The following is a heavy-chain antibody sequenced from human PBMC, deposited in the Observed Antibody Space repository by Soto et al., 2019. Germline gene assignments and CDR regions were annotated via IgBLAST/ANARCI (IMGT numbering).Heavy chain of an antibody. D-gene: IGHD3-22*01. CDR1: GFSFSSSW. CDR2: IKEDGSEK. V-gene: IGHV3-7*03. J-gene: IGHJ4*02. Sequence: PGGSLRLSCAASGFSFSSSWMNWFRQAPGKGLEWVADIKEDGSEKSYVDSLKGRFTISRDNAKNSLYLQMNSLRAEDTAVYYCARGDYYDRRFDSWGQGTLVTVSS. CDR3: ARGDYYDRRFDS.